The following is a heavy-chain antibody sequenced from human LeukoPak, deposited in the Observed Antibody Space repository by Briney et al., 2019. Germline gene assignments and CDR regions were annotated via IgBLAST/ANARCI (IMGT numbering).Heavy chain of an antibody. CDR2: INPNSGGT. J-gene: IGHJ4*02. V-gene: IGHV1-2*02. CDR1: GYPFTGYY. Sequence: ASVKVSCKASGYPFTGYYMHWVRQAPGQGLEWMGWINPNSGGTNYAQKFQGRVTMTRDTSISTAYMELSRLRSDDTAVYYCARESATPGGFDYWGQGTLVTVSS. CDR3: ARESATPGGFDY. D-gene: IGHD1-26*01.